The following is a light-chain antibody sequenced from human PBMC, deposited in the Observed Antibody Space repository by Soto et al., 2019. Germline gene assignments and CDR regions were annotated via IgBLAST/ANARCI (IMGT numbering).Light chain of an antibody. CDR3: QQYYSSPRT. CDR2: GAS. J-gene: IGKJ1*01. Sequence: EIVMTQSPATLSVSPGERATLSCRASQSVSNTVAWYQQKPGQAPRLLLYGASSRATGIPERFSGSGSGTDFTLSISRLEPEDFAVYYCQQYYSSPRTFGQGTKVDIK. CDR1: QSVSNT. V-gene: IGKV3-20*01.